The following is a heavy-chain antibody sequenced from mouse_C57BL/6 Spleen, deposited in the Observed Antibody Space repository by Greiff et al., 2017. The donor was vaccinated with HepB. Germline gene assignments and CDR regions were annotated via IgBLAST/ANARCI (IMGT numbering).Heavy chain of an antibody. V-gene: IGHV1-64*01. Sequence: VQLQQPGAELVKPGASVKLSCKASGYTFTSYWMHWVKQRPGQGLEWIGMIHPNSGSTNYNEKFKSKATLTVDKSSSTAYMQLSSLTSEDSAVYYCARGVITTVVAEGYYYAMDYWGQGTSVTVSS. J-gene: IGHJ4*01. CDR3: ARGVITTVVAEGYYYAMDY. CDR2: IHPNSGST. D-gene: IGHD1-1*01. CDR1: GYTFTSYW.